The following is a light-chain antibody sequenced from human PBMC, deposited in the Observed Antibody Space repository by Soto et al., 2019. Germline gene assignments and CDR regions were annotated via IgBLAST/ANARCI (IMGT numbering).Light chain of an antibody. CDR2: DAS. CDR3: QQRSNWPPRLT. Sequence: EIVLTQSPATLSLSPGERATLSCRASQSVSSYLAWYQQKPGQAPRLLIYDASNRATGIPARFSGSGSGTDFTLPISSLEPEDFAVYYCQQRSNWPPRLTFGGGTKVDIK. V-gene: IGKV3-11*01. J-gene: IGKJ4*01. CDR1: QSVSSY.